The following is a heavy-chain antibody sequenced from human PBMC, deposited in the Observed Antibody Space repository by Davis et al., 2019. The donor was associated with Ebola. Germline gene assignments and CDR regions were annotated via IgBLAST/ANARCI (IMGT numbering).Heavy chain of an antibody. CDR2: INHSGST. V-gene: IGHV4-34*01. Sequence: PSETLSLTCAVYGGSFSGYYWSWIRQPPGKGLEWIGEINHSGSTNYNPSLKSRVTISVDTSKNQFSLKLSSVTAADTAVYYCARGLQQLDYFDYWGQGTLVTVSS. CDR3: ARGLQQLDYFDY. CDR1: GGSFSGYY. D-gene: IGHD6-13*01. J-gene: IGHJ4*02.